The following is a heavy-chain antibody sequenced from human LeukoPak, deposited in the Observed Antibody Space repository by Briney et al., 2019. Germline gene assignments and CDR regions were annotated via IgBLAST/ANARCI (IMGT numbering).Heavy chain of an antibody. CDR1: SGSISSYY. Sequence: SETLSLTCTVSSGSISSYYWSWIRQPPGKGLEWIGYIYYRGTTKYNPSLKSRVTISVDTSKNQLSLKLNSVTAADTAVYYCARDTPPNALDYWGQGTLVTVSS. D-gene: IGHD2-2*01. CDR3: ARDTPPNALDY. V-gene: IGHV4-59*01. J-gene: IGHJ4*02. CDR2: IYYRGTT.